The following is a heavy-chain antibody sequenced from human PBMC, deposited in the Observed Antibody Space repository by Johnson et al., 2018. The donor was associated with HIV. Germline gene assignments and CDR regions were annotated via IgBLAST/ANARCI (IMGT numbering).Heavy chain of an antibody. V-gene: IGHV3-7*03. Sequence: VQLVESGGGLVQPGGSLRLSCAASGFTFSIYWMSWVRQAPGKGLEWVANIKQDGSERYYVDSVKGRFTISRDNSKNTLYLQMNSLRAEDTAIYYCAKRPIMIAFGEINGFDIWGQGTTVTVSS. CDR1: GFTFSIYW. J-gene: IGHJ3*02. CDR2: IKQDGSER. CDR3: AKRPIMIAFGEINGFDI. D-gene: IGHD3-16*01.